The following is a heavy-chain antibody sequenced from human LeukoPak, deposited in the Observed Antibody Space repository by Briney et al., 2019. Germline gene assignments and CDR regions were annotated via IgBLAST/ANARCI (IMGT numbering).Heavy chain of an antibody. CDR2: ISGGSRST. V-gene: IGHV3-23*01. CDR3: AKGGYPARYYYMDV. Sequence: GGSLRLSCTASGFIFSSYGMNWVRQAPGKGLEWVSAISGGSRSTFCADSVKGRFTISRDNSKNTMYLQMNSLRADDTAIYYCAKGGYPARYYYMDVWGKGTTVTISS. J-gene: IGHJ6*03. CDR1: GFIFSSYG. D-gene: IGHD5-18*01.